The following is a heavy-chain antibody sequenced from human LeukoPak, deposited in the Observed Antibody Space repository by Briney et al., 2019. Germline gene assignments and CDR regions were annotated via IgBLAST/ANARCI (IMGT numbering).Heavy chain of an antibody. D-gene: IGHD1-1*01. Sequence: SETLSLTCTVSGYSISSGYYWGWIRQPPGKGLEWIGSIYHSGSTYYNPSLKSRVTISVDTSKNQFSLKLSSVTAADTAVYYCARDILSSNERFDYWGQGTLVTVSS. CDR3: ARDILSSNERFDY. J-gene: IGHJ4*02. CDR2: IYHSGST. CDR1: GYSISSGYY. V-gene: IGHV4-38-2*02.